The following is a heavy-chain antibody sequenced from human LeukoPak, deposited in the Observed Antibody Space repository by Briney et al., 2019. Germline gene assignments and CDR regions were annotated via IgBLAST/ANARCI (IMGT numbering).Heavy chain of an antibody. V-gene: IGHV4-34*01. CDR1: GGSFSGYY. CDR3: AKTRYSYADY. CDR2: INHSGST. J-gene: IGHJ4*02. Sequence: SETLSLTCAVYGGSFSGYYWSWIRQPPGKGLEWIGEINHSGSTNYNLSLKSRVTISVDTSKNQFSLKLSSVTAADTAVYYCAKTRYSYADYWGQGTLVTVSS. D-gene: IGHD5-18*01.